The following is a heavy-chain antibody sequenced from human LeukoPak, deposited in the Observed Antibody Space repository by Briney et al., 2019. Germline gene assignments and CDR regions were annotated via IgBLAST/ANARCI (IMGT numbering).Heavy chain of an antibody. CDR1: GGSISSYY. Sequence: PSETLSLTCTVSGGSISSYYWSWIRQPPGKGLEWIGYIYYSGSTNYNPSLKSRVTISVDTSKNQFSLKLSSVTAADTAVYYCARHLPDDFWSGSGYYFDYWGKGTLVTVSS. CDR2: IYYSGST. J-gene: IGHJ4*02. V-gene: IGHV4-59*08. D-gene: IGHD3-3*01. CDR3: ARHLPDDFWSGSGYYFDY.